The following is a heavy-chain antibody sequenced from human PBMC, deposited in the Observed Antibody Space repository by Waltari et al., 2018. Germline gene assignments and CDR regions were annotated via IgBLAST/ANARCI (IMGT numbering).Heavy chain of an antibody. CDR2: ITVGDDT. Sequence: EVQLLESGGDLVQPGGSLSLSCAASGITFSNYAINWVRLAPGTGLEWVSAITVGDDTYYADSVKGRFTISRDTSKDTVHLQMSGLRAEDTALYYCATPFYNWDDPLHSWGQGTLVTVSS. J-gene: IGHJ4*02. CDR1: GITFSNYA. CDR3: ATPFYNWDDPLHS. V-gene: IGHV3-23*01. D-gene: IGHD1-20*01.